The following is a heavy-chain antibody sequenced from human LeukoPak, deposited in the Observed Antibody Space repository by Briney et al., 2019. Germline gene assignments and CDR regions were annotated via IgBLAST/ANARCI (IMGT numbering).Heavy chain of an antibody. CDR2: ISWNSGSI. Sequence: GRSLRLSCAASRFTFDDYAMHWVRQAPGKGLEWVSGISWNSGSINYADSVKGRFTISRDNAKNSLYLQMNSLRAEDTALYYCAKDMRIAAAGTDAFDIWGPGTMVTVSS. J-gene: IGHJ3*02. V-gene: IGHV3-9*01. D-gene: IGHD6-13*01. CDR3: AKDMRIAAAGTDAFDI. CDR1: RFTFDDYA.